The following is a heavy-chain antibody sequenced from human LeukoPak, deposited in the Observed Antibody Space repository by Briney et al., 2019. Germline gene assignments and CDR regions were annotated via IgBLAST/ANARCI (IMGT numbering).Heavy chain of an antibody. V-gene: IGHV3-7*01. J-gene: IGHJ4*02. CDR1: GFTFSSYW. CDR2: IKQDGSEK. CDR3: ARAYSSSSLEFDY. Sequence: GGSLRLSCAASGFTFSSYWMSWVRQAPGKGLEWVANIKQDGSEKYYADSVKGRFTISRDNAKNSLYLQMNSLKAEDTAVYYCARAYSSSSLEFDYWGQGTLVTVSS. D-gene: IGHD6-6*01.